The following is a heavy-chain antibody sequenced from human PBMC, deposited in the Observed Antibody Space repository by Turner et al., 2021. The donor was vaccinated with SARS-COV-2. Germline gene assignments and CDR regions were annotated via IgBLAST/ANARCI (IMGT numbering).Heavy chain of an antibody. Sequence: QVTLRESGPALVNPTQILTLTCTFSGFSLSTSGMCVSWIRQPPGKALAWLARIDWDDDKDYSTSLKTRLTIAKDTSKNQVVRTMTNMDPVDTATYYCALTPAPIVAGDYWGQGTLVTVSS. CDR1: GFSLSTSGMC. V-gene: IGHV2-70*15. CDR2: IDWDDDK. CDR3: ALTPAPIVAGDY. J-gene: IGHJ4*02. D-gene: IGHD6-13*01.